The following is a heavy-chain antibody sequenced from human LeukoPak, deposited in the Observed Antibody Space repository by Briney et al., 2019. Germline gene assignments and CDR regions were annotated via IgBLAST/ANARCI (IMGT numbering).Heavy chain of an antibody. Sequence: GRSLRLSCAASGFTFSSYGMHWVRPAPGKGLEWGAVISYDGTNKYYADSVKGRFTISRDNSKNTLYLQMNSLRAEDTAVYYCAKAGPTADPGFDYWGQGTLVTVSS. V-gene: IGHV3-30*18. CDR2: ISYDGTNK. D-gene: IGHD4-17*01. CDR1: GFTFSSYG. CDR3: AKAGPTADPGFDY. J-gene: IGHJ4*02.